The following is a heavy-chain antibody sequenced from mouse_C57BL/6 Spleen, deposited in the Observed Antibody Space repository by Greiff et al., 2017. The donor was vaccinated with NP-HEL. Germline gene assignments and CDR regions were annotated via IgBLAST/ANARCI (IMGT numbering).Heavy chain of an antibody. D-gene: IGHD2-4*01. V-gene: IGHV1-85*01. CDR3: AKRGHDYDGAY. Sequence: QVQLQQSGPELVKPGASVKLSCKASGYTFTSYDINWVKLRPGQGLEWIGWIYPRDGSTKYNEKFKGKATLTVDTSSSTAYMELHSLTSEDSAVYFCAKRGHDYDGAYWGQGTLVTVSA. CDR2: IYPRDGST. CDR1: GYTFTSYD. J-gene: IGHJ3*01.